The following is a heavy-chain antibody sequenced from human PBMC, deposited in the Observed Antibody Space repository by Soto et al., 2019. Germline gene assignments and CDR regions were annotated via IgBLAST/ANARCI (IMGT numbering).Heavy chain of an antibody. CDR2: IIPIFGTA. D-gene: IGHD3-3*01. Sequence: QVQLVQSGAEVKKPGSSVKVSCKASGGTFSSYAISWVRQAPGQGLEWMGGIIPIFGTANYAQKFQGRVTITADESTSTANKELSSLISEDTFVYYCAREWINYDFWSGYSYFAYLGQGTLVTVSS. CDR1: GGTFSSYA. CDR3: AREWINYDFWSGYSYFAY. V-gene: IGHV1-69*01. J-gene: IGHJ4*02.